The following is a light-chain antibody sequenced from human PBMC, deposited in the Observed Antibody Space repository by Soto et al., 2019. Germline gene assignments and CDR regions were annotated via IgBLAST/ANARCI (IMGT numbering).Light chain of an antibody. V-gene: IGKV4-1*01. Sequence: DIVMTQSPDSLALSLGEKATINCKSSQSVFYISHNKNYLAWYQQKPGQPPRVLLYWASTRESGVPDRFTGSGSDTDFTLTINSLQAEDVEVYYCQQYYNTPLTFGGGTKVDIK. J-gene: IGKJ4*01. CDR1: QSVFYISHNKNY. CDR2: WAS. CDR3: QQYYNTPLT.